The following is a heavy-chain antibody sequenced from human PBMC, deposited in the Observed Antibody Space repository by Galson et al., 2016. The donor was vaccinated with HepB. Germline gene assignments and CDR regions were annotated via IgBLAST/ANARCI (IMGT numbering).Heavy chain of an antibody. CDR2: INCAGGVS. D-gene: IGHD2-21*01. Sequence: SLRLSCAASGFTFGDYTMHWVRQTPGERLEWVALINCAGGVSYYADSVRGRFTVSRDNSKNSLYLHMNRLRTDDTALYYCAKETVKHIDHIYSCAGLDQWGQGTLVTVSS. J-gene: IGHJ4*02. V-gene: IGHV3-43*01. CDR3: AKETVKHIDHIYSCAGLDQ. CDR1: GFTFGDYT.